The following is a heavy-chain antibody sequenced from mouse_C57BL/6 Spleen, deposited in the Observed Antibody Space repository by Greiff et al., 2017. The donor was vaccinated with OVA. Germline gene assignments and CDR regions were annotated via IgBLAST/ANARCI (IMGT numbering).Heavy chain of an antibody. D-gene: IGHD1-1*01. CDR3: ARVPYYYGRGYFDV. CDR2: INYDGSST. Sequence: DVKLVESEGGLVQPGSSMKLSCTASGFTFSDYYMAWVRQVPEKGLEWVANINYDGSSTYYLDSLKSRFIISSDNAKNILYLQMSSLKSEDTATYYCARVPYYYGRGYFDVWGTGTTVTASS. CDR1: GFTFSDYY. J-gene: IGHJ1*03. V-gene: IGHV5-16*01.